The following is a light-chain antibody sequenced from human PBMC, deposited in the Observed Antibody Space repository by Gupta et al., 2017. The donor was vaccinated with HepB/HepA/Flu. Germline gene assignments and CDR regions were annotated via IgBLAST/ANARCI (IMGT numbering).Light chain of an antibody. V-gene: IGKV1-33*01. CDR2: DAS. Sequence: DIKKTQSPSSLSACVGDRVTITCKASKDISNYLNWYQQKPGKAPKLLIYDASNLETGVPSRFRGSGSGTDFTVTISSLQPEDIATYYCQQYDNLPFTFGPGTKVEIK. CDR3: QQYDNLPFT. CDR1: KDISNY. J-gene: IGKJ3*01.